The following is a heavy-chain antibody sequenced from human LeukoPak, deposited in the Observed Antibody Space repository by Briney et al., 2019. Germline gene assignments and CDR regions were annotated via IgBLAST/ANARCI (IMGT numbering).Heavy chain of an antibody. V-gene: IGHV1-69*06. J-gene: IGHJ4*02. Sequence: ASVKVSCKASGGTFSSYAISWVRQAPGQGPEWMGGIIPIFGTANYAQKFQGRVTITADKSTSTAYMELSSLRSEDTAVYYCASRPLTGYYGSDYWGQGTLVTVSS. CDR2: IIPIFGTA. D-gene: IGHD3-9*01. CDR3: ASRPLTGYYGSDY. CDR1: GGTFSSYA.